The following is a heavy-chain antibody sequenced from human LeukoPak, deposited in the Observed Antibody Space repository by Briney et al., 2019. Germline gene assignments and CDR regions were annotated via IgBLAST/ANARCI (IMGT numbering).Heavy chain of an antibody. CDR1: XXSISGYF. V-gene: IGHV4-4*07. D-gene: IGHD3-16*02. CDR2: IYATGTT. Sequence: SETLSLTCTXSXXSISGYFWSWIRQPAGKGLEWIGRIYATGTTNYNPSLKSRVTMSVDTSKNQFSLNLTSVTAADTAVYYCAREGGGSNRCLDWGQGTLVTVSS. J-gene: IGHJ1*01. CDR3: AREGGGSNRCLD.